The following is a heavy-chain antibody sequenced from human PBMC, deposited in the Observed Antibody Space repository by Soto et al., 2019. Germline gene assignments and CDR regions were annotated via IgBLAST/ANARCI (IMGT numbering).Heavy chain of an antibody. V-gene: IGHV1-18*04. D-gene: IGHD3-16*02. J-gene: IGHJ4*02. CDR1: GYTFTSYG. CDR3: ARSYYDYVWGSYRYTGSDY. Sequence: QVQLVQSGAEVKKPGASVKVSCKASGYTFTSYGISWVRQAPGQGLEWMGWISAYNGNTNYAQKLQGRGTMTTDTSTSTAYMELRSLRSDDTAVYYCARSYYDYVWGSYRYTGSDYWGQGTLVTVSS. CDR2: ISAYNGNT.